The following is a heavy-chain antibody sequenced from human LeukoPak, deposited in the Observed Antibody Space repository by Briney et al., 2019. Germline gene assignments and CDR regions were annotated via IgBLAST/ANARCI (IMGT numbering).Heavy chain of an antibody. CDR2: INWNGGST. CDR3: ASGEFAPFDY. D-gene: IGHD7-27*01. V-gene: IGHV3-20*04. J-gene: IGHJ4*02. CDR1: GFTFKNVW. Sequence: GGSLRLSCSGSGFTFKNVWMSWGRQAPGKGLEWVSGINWNGGSTGYADSVKGRFTISRDNAKNSLYLQMNSLRAEDTALYYCASGEFAPFDYWGQGTLVTVSS.